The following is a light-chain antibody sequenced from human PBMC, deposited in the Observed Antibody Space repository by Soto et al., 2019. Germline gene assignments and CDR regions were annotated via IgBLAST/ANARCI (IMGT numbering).Light chain of an antibody. CDR2: EVN. CDR3: SSSAGIYHYLV. Sequence: QSALTQPPSASGSPGQSVTISCTGTSSDIGGYNSVSWYQQHPGKAPRLMIYEVNKRPSGVPDRFSGSKSGYTAPLTVSGLQTEDEAFYYCSSSAGIYHYLVFGGGTQLTVL. CDR1: SSDIGGYNS. V-gene: IGLV2-8*01. J-gene: IGLJ3*02.